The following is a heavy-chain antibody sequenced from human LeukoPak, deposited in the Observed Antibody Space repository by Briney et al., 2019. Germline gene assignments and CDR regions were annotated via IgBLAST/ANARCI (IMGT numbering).Heavy chain of an antibody. V-gene: IGHV4-39*07. CDR3: ASHMITFGGVIANWFDP. Sequence: SETPSLTCTVSGGSISSSSYYWGWIRQPPGKGLEWIGSIYYSGSTYYNPSLKSRVTISVDTSKNQFSLKLSSVTAADTAVYYCASHMITFGGVIANWFDPWGQGTLVTVSS. CDR2: IYYSGST. D-gene: IGHD3-16*02. CDR1: GGSISSSSYY. J-gene: IGHJ5*02.